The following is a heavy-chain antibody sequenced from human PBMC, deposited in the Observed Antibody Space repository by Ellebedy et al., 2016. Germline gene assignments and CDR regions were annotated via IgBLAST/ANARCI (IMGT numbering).Heavy chain of an antibody. CDR1: GGSVSSDY. J-gene: IGHJ3*01. D-gene: IGHD6-19*01. Sequence: SETLSLICNVSGGSVSSDYWNWIRRPPGKGLEWIGYVFHTGTTNYNPSLKSRVTMSVDTSKSQFSLRLTSVTAADTAVYYCAKWNGGWYAFDVWGQGTMVTVSS. CDR3: AKWNGGWYAFDV. CDR2: VFHTGTT. V-gene: IGHV4-59*02.